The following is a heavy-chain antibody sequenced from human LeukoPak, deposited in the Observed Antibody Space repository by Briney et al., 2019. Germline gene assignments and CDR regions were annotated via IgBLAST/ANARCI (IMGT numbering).Heavy chain of an antibody. J-gene: IGHJ4*02. Sequence: SETLSLTCSVSGGSISSGSYYWSWIRQPAGKGLEWIGRIYTSGSTNYNPSLKSRVTMSVDTSRNQFSLKLSSVTAADTAVYYCAREKVGGFGELLFDYWGQGTLVTVPS. CDR2: IYTSGST. V-gene: IGHV4-61*02. D-gene: IGHD3-10*01. CDR3: AREKVGGFGELLFDY. CDR1: GGSISSGSYY.